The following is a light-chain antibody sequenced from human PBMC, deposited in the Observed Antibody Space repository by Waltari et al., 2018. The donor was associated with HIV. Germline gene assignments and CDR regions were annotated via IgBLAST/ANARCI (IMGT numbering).Light chain of an antibody. Sequence: SYVLTQSPSVSVAPGQTARITCGGNNVGSKGVHWYQQKPGQAPVVVVYDDTDRPSGLPERFSGSNSGNTATLTISRVEAGDEADYHCQVWDNGTEHVVFGGGTKLTVL. V-gene: IGLV3-21*02. CDR2: DDT. CDR1: NVGSKG. CDR3: QVWDNGTEHVV. J-gene: IGLJ2*01.